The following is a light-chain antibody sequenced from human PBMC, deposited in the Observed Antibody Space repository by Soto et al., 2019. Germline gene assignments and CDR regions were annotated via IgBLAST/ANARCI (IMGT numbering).Light chain of an antibody. CDR2: AAS. CDR3: HQYNYWPPET. CDR1: QTFSRN. Sequence: MGLTHSPTTLSVSLGGTGNPPCRTSQTFSRNLAWYQHKPGQPPRLLIYAASTRVTGIPARFSGSRSGSEFTLTISSVQSEDCAVYYCHQYNYWPPETFGQGTKVDIK. J-gene: IGKJ1*01. V-gene: IGKV3-15*01.